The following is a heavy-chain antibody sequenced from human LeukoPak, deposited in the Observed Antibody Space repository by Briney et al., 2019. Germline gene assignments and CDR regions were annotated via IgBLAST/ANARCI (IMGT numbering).Heavy chain of an antibody. Sequence: SQTLSLTCTVSGGSISSGDYYWSWIRQPPGKGLEWIGYIYYSGSTYYNPSLKSRVTISVDTSKNQFSLKLSSVTAADTAVYYCARVDPIVGATYFDYWGQGTLVTVSS. CDR2: IYYSGST. J-gene: IGHJ4*02. D-gene: IGHD1-26*01. CDR1: GGSISSGDYY. CDR3: ARVDPIVGATYFDY. V-gene: IGHV4-30-4*08.